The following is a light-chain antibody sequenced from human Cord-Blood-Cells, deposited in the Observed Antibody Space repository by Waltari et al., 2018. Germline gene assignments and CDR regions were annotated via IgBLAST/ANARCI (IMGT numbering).Light chain of an antibody. Sequence: EIVLTQSPDTLSLSPGERATLSCGASQSVSSSHLAWYQQKPGLAPRLLIYDASSRATRIPDRFSGSGSGTDFTLTISRLEPEDFAVYYCQQYGSSPPLTFGGGTKVEIK. CDR3: QQYGSSPPLT. J-gene: IGKJ4*01. V-gene: IGKV3D-20*01. CDR1: QSVSSSH. CDR2: DAS.